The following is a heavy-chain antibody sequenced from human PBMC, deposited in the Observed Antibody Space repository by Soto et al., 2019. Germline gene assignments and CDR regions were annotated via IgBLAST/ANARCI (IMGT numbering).Heavy chain of an antibody. V-gene: IGHV4-31*03. CDR2: VSPSGNT. CDR1: GDSISGGYY. Sequence: QVQLQESGPGLVKPSQTLSLTCTVSGDSISGGYYWSWIRQHPGKGLEWIGYVSPSGNTYYNPSLNSRVSISIATSKNHFSLEVSSVTAADTAVYYCARDRGSYGMDVWGQGTTVTVSS. J-gene: IGHJ6*02. CDR3: ARDRGSYGMDV.